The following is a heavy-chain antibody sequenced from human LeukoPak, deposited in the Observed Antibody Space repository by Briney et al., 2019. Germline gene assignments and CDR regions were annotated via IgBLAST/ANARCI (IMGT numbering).Heavy chain of an antibody. J-gene: IGHJ4*02. CDR1: GDSISSSSYS. CDR2: INHSGST. Sequence: SSETLSLTCTVSGDSISSSSYSWGWIRQPPGKGLEWIGEINHSGSTNYNPSLKSRVTISVDTSKNQFSLKLSSVTAADTAVYYCARGGRAFWSGYLDYWGQGTLVTVSS. CDR3: ARGGRAFWSGYLDY. V-gene: IGHV4-39*07. D-gene: IGHD3-3*01.